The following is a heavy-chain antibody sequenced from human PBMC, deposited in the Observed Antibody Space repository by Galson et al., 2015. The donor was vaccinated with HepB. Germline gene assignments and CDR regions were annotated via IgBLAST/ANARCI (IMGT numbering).Heavy chain of an antibody. CDR1: GFTFSSYG. D-gene: IGHD5-18*01. J-gene: IGHJ4*02. CDR2: ISYDGSNK. Sequence: SLRLSCAASGFTFSSYGMHWVRQAPGKGLEWVAVISYDGSNKYYADSVKGRFTISRDNSMNTLYLQMNSLRAEDTAVYYCAKGFRYTAMVNYFDYWGQGTLVTVSS. CDR3: AKGFRYTAMVNYFDY. V-gene: IGHV3-30*18.